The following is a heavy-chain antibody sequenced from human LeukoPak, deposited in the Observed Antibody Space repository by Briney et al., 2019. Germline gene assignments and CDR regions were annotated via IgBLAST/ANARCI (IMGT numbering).Heavy chain of an antibody. V-gene: IGHV3-23*01. Sequence: GGSLRLSCAASGFTFSNYAMSWVRQAPGKGLEWVSAINDSGGSTYYADSVKGRFTISRDNYKNTLYLQMNSLRAEDTAVYYCAKDSGWIGPWGQGTLVTVSS. CDR2: INDSGGST. CDR1: GFTFSNYA. J-gene: IGHJ5*02. D-gene: IGHD3-10*01. CDR3: AKDSGWIGP.